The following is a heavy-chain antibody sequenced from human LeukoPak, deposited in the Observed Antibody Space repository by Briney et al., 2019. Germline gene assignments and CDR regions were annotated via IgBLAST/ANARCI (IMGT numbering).Heavy chain of an antibody. D-gene: IGHD2-2*01. CDR2: IKQDGSEK. V-gene: IGHV3-7*01. J-gene: IGHJ5*02. CDR1: GFTFSSYW. CDR3: ARESVGDIVVVPAAQGWFDP. Sequence: PGGSLRLSCAASGFTFSSYWMSWVRQAPGKGLEWVANIKQDGSEKYYVDSVKGRFTISRDNAKNSLYLQMNSLRAEDTAVYYCARESVGDIVVVPAAQGWFDPWGQGTLVTVSS.